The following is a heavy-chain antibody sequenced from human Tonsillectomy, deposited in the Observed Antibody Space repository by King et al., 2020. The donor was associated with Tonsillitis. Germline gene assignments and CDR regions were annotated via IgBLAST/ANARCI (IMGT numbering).Heavy chain of an antibody. D-gene: IGHD3-16*01. CDR1: GFTVSSDY. Sequence: QLVQSGGGLVPPGGSLRLSCAASGFTVSSDYMSWVRQAPGKGLEWVSVIYSGGSTYYADSVKGRFTISRHNSKNTLYLQMNSLRAEDTAVYYCARKWGEYFDYGGQGTLVTVSS. J-gene: IGHJ4*02. CDR3: ARKWGEYFDY. V-gene: IGHV3-53*04. CDR2: IYSGGST.